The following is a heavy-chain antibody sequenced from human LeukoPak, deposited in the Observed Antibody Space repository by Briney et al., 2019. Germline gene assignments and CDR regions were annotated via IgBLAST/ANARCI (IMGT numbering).Heavy chain of an antibody. CDR1: GYTFTGYY. D-gene: IGHD3-22*01. CDR3: VDSSGYLGLPVY. Sequence: ASVKVSCKASGYTFTGYYMHWVRQAPGQGHEWMGWINPNSGGTNYAQKFQGRVTMTRDTSISTAYMELSRLRSDDTAVYYCVDSSGYLGLPVYWGQGTLVTVSS. CDR2: INPNSGGT. J-gene: IGHJ4*02. V-gene: IGHV1-2*02.